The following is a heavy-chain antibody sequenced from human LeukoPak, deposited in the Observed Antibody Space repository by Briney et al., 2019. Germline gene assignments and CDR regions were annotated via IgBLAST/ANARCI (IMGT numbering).Heavy chain of an antibody. CDR3: ARWRGNTVGATLDDY. CDR1: GFTFSSYS. J-gene: IGHJ4*02. Sequence: GGSLRLSCAASGFTFSSYSINWVRQAPGRGLEWVSYISSSSSTIYYADSVKGRFTISRDNAKNSLYLQMNSLRAEDTAVYYCARWRGNTVGATLDDYWGQGTLVTVSS. D-gene: IGHD1-26*01. CDR2: ISSSSSTI. V-gene: IGHV3-48*04.